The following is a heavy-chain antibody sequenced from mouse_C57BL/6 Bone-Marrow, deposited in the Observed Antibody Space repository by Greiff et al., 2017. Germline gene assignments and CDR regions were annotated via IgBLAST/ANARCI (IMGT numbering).Heavy chain of an antibody. CDR3: ARGGLYVYDGFSWFAY. Sequence: VQLQQPGAELVKPWASVKLSCKASGYTFTSYWMHWVKQRPGRGLEWIGRIDPNSGGTKYTEKFKSKATLTVDKPSSTAYLQLSSLTSEDSAVYYCARGGLYVYDGFSWFAYWGKGTLVTVSA. V-gene: IGHV1-72*01. CDR1: GYTFTSYW. CDR2: IDPNSGGT. J-gene: IGHJ3*01. D-gene: IGHD2-3*01.